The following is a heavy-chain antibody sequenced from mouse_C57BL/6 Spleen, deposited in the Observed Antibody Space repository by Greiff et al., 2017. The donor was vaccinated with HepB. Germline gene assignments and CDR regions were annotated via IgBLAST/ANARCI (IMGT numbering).Heavy chain of an antibody. V-gene: IGHV1-58*01. CDR1: GYTFTSYG. Sequence: VQLKQSGAELVRPGSSVKMSCKTSGYTFTSYGINWVKQRPGQGLEWIGYIYIGNGYTEYNEKFKGKATLTSDTSSSTAYMQLSSLTSEDSAIYFCVRGDWDVEEYFDVWGTGTTVTVSS. J-gene: IGHJ1*03. D-gene: IGHD4-1*01. CDR2: IYIGNGYT. CDR3: VRGDWDVEEYFDV.